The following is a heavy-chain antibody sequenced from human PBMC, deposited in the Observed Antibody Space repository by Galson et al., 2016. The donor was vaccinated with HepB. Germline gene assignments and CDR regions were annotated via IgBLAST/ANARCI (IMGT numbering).Heavy chain of an antibody. V-gene: IGHV6-1*01. Sequence: CAISGDSVPSSTAAWIWIRQSPSRGLEWLGRTYYRSKWYNDYAVSVKSRITINPDTSKNQFSLQLSSVTPEEPAVYFCEREVRYSPSWCMDVWGQGTTVTVSS. CDR2: TYYRSKWYN. D-gene: IGHD3-9*01. CDR1: GDSVPSSTAA. CDR3: EREVRYSPSWCMDV. J-gene: IGHJ6*02.